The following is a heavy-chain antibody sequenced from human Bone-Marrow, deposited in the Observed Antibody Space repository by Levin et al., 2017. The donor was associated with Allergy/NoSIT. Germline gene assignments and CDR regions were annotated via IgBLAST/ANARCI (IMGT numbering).Heavy chain of an antibody. D-gene: IGHD4-23*01. Sequence: GGSLRLSCEVSGFNFRSYGMQWVRQAPGKGLEWVAAIWYDGSTKYYGDSVKGRFTISRDNSKNTFYLQMDSLRVGDTAVYFCSKSLGGGNSAAGFDHWGQGTLVTVSS. CDR1: GFNFRSYG. V-gene: IGHV3-33*06. CDR3: SKSLGGGNSAAGFDH. J-gene: IGHJ4*02. CDR2: IWYDGSTK.